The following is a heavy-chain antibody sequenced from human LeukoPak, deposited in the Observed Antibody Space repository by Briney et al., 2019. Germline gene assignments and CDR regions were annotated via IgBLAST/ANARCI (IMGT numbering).Heavy chain of an antibody. Sequence: GGSLRLSCAASGFTFDDYAMHWVRQAPGKGLEWVSGISWNSGSIGYADSVKGRFTISRDSAKNSLYLQMNSLRAEDTALYYCAKDMGFGELGGYYFDYWGQGTLVTVSS. CDR2: ISWNSGSI. CDR1: GFTFDDYA. CDR3: AKDMGFGELGGYYFDY. D-gene: IGHD3-10*01. J-gene: IGHJ4*02. V-gene: IGHV3-9*01.